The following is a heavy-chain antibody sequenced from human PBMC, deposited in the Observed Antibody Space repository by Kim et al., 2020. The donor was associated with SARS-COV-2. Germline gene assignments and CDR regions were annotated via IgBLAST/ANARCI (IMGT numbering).Heavy chain of an antibody. Sequence: ASVKVSCKAPGYSFSSGAFTWVRQAPGQGLEYMGWISAYNGDTSYAQKFQGRVTMTTDPSTSTAYMELRSLRSDDTALYYCARHQQQLSALDIWGQGTVVTVSS. V-gene: IGHV1-18*04. CDR1: GYSFSSGA. CDR2: ISAYNGDT. D-gene: IGHD2-2*01. CDR3: ARHQQQLSALDI. J-gene: IGHJ3*02.